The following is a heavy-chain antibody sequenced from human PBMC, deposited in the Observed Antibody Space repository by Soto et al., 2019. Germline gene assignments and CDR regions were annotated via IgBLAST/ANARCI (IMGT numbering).Heavy chain of an antibody. CDR1: GFTFSSYA. D-gene: IGHD4-17*01. J-gene: IGHJ6*02. Sequence: LRLSCAASGFTFSSYAMHWVRQAPGKGLEWVAVISYDGSNKYYADSVKGRFTISRDNSKNTLYLQMNSLRAEDTAVYYCARDRTTVVTNSPPYYYYYGMDVWGQGTTVTVSS. CDR3: ARDRTTVVTNSPPYYYYYGMDV. V-gene: IGHV3-30-3*01. CDR2: ISYDGSNK.